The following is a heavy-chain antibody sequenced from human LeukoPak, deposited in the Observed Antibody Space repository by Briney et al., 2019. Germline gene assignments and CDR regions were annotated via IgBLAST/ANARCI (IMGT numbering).Heavy chain of an antibody. J-gene: IGHJ6*02. CDR2: INHSGST. CDR1: GFSFSSYS. Sequence: GSLRLSCAASGFSFSSYSMNWVRQAPGKGLEWIGEINHSGSTNYNPSLKSRVTMSVDTSKNQFSLKLSSVTAADTAVYYCARGFDCSSASCSCMDLWGQGTTVTVSS. D-gene: IGHD2-2*01. V-gene: IGHV4-34*01. CDR3: ARGFDCSSASCSCMDL.